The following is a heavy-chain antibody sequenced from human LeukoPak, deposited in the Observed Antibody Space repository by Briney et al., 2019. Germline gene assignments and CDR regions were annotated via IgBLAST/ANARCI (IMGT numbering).Heavy chain of an antibody. Sequence: ASVKVSCKASGYTFTSYGISWVRQAPGQGLEWMGGIIPIFGTANYAQKFQGRVTITADESTSTAYMELSSLRSEDTAVYYCARATPPYYYMDVWGKGTTVTVSS. CDR2: IIPIFGTA. V-gene: IGHV1-69*13. CDR1: GYTFTSYG. CDR3: ARATPPYYYMDV. J-gene: IGHJ6*03.